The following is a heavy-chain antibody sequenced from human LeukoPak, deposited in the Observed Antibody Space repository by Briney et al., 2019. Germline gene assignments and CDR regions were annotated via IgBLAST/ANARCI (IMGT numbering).Heavy chain of an antibody. CDR2: ISSSSSYI. CDR1: GFTFSSYS. CDR3: ARDAASSGWPLGAFDI. V-gene: IGHV3-21*01. Sequence: GGSLRLSCAASGFTFSSYSMNWVRQAPGKGLEWVSSISSSSSYIYYADSVKGRFTISRDNAKNSLYLQMNSLRAEDTAVYYCARDAASSGWPLGAFDIWGQGTTVTVSS. D-gene: IGHD6-19*01. J-gene: IGHJ3*02.